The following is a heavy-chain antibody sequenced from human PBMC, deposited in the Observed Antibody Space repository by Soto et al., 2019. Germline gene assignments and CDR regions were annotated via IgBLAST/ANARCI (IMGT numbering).Heavy chain of an antibody. CDR3: TRATYYYDSSGYDN. V-gene: IGHV4-61*05. CDR2: IYYSGST. CDR1: GGSSISLGDH. Sequence: SQTLSLPSTVAGGSSISLGDHRVWIRQPPGKGLEWIGYIYYSGSTNYHPSLKSRVTISVDTSKNQFSLKLSSVTAADTAVYYCTRATYYYDSSGYDNWGQGTLVTVSS. D-gene: IGHD3-22*01. J-gene: IGHJ4*02.